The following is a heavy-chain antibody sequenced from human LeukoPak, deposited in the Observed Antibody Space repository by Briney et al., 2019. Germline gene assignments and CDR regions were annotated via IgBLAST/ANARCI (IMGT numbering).Heavy chain of an antibody. CDR1: GGSISSSNW. CDR2: IYHSGST. CDR3: ATFTLYYYDSSGYYYKAAAAEYFQH. Sequence: PSETLSLTCAVSGGSISSSNWWSWVRQPPGQGLEWIGEIYHSGSTNYNPSLKSRVTISVDKSKNQFSLKLSSVTAADTAVYYCATFTLYYYDSSGYYYKAAAAEYFQHWGQGTLVTVSS. V-gene: IGHV4-4*02. J-gene: IGHJ1*01. D-gene: IGHD3-22*01.